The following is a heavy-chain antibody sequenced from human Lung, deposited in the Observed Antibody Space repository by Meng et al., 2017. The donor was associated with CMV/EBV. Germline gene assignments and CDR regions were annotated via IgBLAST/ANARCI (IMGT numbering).Heavy chain of an antibody. D-gene: IGHD1-26*01. V-gene: IGHV3-73*01. CDR3: SSTISGSYDY. Sequence: GXSXKISXAASGFTFSAFDMYWVRQASGKGLEWVGRVRGKTNSYATAYGASVEGRFTIPRDDSQNTAYLQMNSLKTEDTAVYYCSSTISGSYDYWGQGTLVXVSS. CDR1: GFTFSAFD. CDR2: VRGKTNSYAT. J-gene: IGHJ4*02.